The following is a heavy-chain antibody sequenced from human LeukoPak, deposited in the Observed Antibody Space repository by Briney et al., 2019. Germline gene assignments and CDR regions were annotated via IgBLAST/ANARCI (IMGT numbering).Heavy chain of an antibody. CDR3: AAGVIVLPFDY. CDR1: GFTVSTNN. CDR2: IYSGGST. D-gene: IGHD3-16*02. V-gene: IGHV3-66*01. J-gene: IGHJ4*02. Sequence: PGGSLRLSCAASGFTVSTNNMIWVRQAPGKGLEWVSFIYSGGSTYYADSVKGRFTISRDNSKNTLYLQMNSLRAEDTAVYYCAAGVIVLPFDYWGQGTLVTVSS.